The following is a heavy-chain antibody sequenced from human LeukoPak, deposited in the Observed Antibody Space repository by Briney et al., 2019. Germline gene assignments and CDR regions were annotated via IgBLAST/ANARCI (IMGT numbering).Heavy chain of an antibody. Sequence: SVKVSCKASGGTFSSSAITWVRQAAGQGLEWMGRIIPVLNITSYGQKFQGSVTITADTSTSTVYMELSSLRSEETAVYYCARDQGLTAPPPYGLDVWGQGTTVIVSS. D-gene: IGHD5-18*01. J-gene: IGHJ6*02. CDR3: ARDQGLTAPPPYGLDV. CDR1: GGTFSSSA. V-gene: IGHV1-69*04. CDR2: IIPVLNIT.